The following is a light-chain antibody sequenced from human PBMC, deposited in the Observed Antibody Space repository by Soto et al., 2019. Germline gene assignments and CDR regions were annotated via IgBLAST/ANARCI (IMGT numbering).Light chain of an antibody. Sequence: EIVMTQSPATLSVSPGERVTLSCRASQRIRDSLAWYQQKPGQAPGLLMYGASTRATGIPARFSGSGSGTEFTLTISSLQSEDFAVYYSQQYEKWPPFFGGGTKVEIK. V-gene: IGKV3-15*01. CDR3: QQYEKWPPF. J-gene: IGKJ4*01. CDR2: GAS. CDR1: QRIRDS.